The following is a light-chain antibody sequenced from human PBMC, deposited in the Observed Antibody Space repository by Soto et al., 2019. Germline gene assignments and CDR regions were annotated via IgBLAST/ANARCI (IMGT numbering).Light chain of an antibody. CDR2: HAS. J-gene: IGKJ1*01. CDR3: QQYRTYS. CDR1: ESISNW. Sequence: IQLTQSPTTLPASVGDRVTLTCRASESISNWLAWYQQRPGTAPKLLIYHASILETAVPSMFSGNGSGTEFTLTISSLQPGDFDTYFCQQYRTYSFGQGSRLEIK. V-gene: IGKV1-5*01.